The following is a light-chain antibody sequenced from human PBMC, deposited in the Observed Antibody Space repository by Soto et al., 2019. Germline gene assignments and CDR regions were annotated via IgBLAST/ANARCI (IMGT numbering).Light chain of an antibody. CDR1: SSDVGDYNY. Sequence: QSVLTQPPSASGSPGQSVTISCTGTSSDVGDYNYVSWYQQHPGKAPKLMIYEVSKRPSGVPDRVSGSKSGNTASLTVSGLQAEDEADYCCTSYAGSNNFVFGAGTKVTVL. V-gene: IGLV2-8*01. CDR2: EVS. CDR3: TSYAGSNNFV. J-gene: IGLJ1*01.